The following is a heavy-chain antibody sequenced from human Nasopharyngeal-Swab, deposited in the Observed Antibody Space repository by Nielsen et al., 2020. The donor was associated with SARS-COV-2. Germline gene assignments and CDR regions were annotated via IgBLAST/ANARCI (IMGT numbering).Heavy chain of an antibody. D-gene: IGHD5-12*01. V-gene: IGHV1-69*13. J-gene: IGHJ6*03. CDR1: GGTFSSYA. CDR2: IIPIFGTA. Sequence: SVKVSCKASGGTFSSYAISWVRQAPGQGLEWMGGIIPIFGTANYAQKFQGRVTITADESTSTAYMELSSLRSEDTAVYYCARGLGSGYDYYYYYMDVWGKGTTVTVSS. CDR3: ARGLGSGYDYYYYYMDV.